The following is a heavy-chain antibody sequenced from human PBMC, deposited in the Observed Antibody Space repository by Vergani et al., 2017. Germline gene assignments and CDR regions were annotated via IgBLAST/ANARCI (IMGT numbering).Heavy chain of an antibody. CDR3: ARSGWELLDAFFDY. Sequence: QVQLVESGGGVVQPGRSLRLSCAASGFTFSSYAMHWVRQAPGKGLEWVAVISYDGSNKYYADSVKGRFTISRDNSKNTLYLQMNSRGAEDTAVYYCARSGWELLDAFFDYWGQGTLVTVSS. CDR1: GFTFSSYA. V-gene: IGHV3-30-3*01. CDR2: ISYDGSNK. J-gene: IGHJ4*02. D-gene: IGHD1-26*01.